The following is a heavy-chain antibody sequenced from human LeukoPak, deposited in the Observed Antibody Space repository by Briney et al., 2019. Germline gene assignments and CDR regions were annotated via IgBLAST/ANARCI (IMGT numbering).Heavy chain of an antibody. D-gene: IGHD2-2*01. J-gene: IGHJ5*02. CDR2: IYYSGST. CDR1: GGSISSSSYY. CDR3: ARIRRLYPAWNWFDP. Sequence: SETLSLTCTVSGGSISSSSYYWGWIRQPPGKGLEWIGSIYYSGSTYYNPSLKSRVTISVDTSKNQFSLKLSSVTAADTAVYYCARIRRLYPAWNWFDPWGQGTLVTVSS. V-gene: IGHV4-39*07.